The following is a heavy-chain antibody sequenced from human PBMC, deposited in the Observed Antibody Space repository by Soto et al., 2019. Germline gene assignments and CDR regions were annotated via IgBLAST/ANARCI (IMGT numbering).Heavy chain of an antibody. CDR1: GFTFSSYA. Sequence: PGGSLRLSCAASGFTFSSYAMSWVRQAAGKGLEWVSAISGSGGSTYYADSVKGRFTISRDNSKNTLYLQMNSLRAEDTAVYYCAKDRRTYYYDSSGYSHDYWGQGTLVTVSS. D-gene: IGHD3-22*01. CDR3: AKDRRTYYYDSSGYSHDY. CDR2: ISGSGGST. V-gene: IGHV3-23*01. J-gene: IGHJ4*02.